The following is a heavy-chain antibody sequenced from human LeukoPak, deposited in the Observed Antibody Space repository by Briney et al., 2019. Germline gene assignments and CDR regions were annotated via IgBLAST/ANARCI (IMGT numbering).Heavy chain of an antibody. Sequence: PGGSLRLSCAASGFTFSRYSMNWVRQAPGKGLEWVSSISSGSTYIYYADSVKGRFTISRDNSKNTLYLQMNSLRAEDTAVYYCAKDYIGEQLVFDYWGQGTLVTVSS. CDR1: GFTFSRYS. J-gene: IGHJ4*02. CDR3: AKDYIGEQLVFDY. CDR2: ISSGSTYI. D-gene: IGHD6-13*01. V-gene: IGHV3-21*04.